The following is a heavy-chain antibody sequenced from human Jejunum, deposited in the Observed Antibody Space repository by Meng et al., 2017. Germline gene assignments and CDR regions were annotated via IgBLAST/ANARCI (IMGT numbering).Heavy chain of an antibody. J-gene: IGHJ4*02. V-gene: IGHV2-5*01. D-gene: IGHD2-2*01. Sequence: QFTLKESGPTLVKPTQPLTLTFTFSWFSPSTSGVAVGWIRQPPGKALEWLALIYGNDDKRYSPSLKSRLTITKDTSKNQVVLTMTNVDPVDTATYYCAHRQNSCFDYWGQGALVTVSS. CDR2: IYGNDDK. CDR1: WFSPSTSGVA. CDR3: AHRQNSCFDY.